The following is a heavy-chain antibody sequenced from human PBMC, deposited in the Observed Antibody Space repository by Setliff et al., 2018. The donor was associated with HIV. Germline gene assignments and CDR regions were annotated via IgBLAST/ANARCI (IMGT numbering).Heavy chain of an antibody. Sequence: SETLSLTCAVSGDSIGSSSWWSWVRQAPGKGLEWIGEIYHGGTTKYNPSLKSRVTMSVDRPNNHFSLRLTSVTAADTAVYFCARTNRWGQGTMVTVSS. J-gene: IGHJ3*01. CDR1: GDSIGSSSW. CDR3: ARTNR. CDR2: IYHGGTT. V-gene: IGHV4-4*02.